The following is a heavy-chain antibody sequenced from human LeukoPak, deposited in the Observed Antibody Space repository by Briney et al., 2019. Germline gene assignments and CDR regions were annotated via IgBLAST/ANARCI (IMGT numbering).Heavy chain of an antibody. CDR3: AALKVPAPMGV. Sequence: GGSLRLSCAASGFTFSSYEMNWVRQAPGKGLEWVSYISSSGSTIYYADSVKGRFTISGDNAKNSLYLQMNSLRAEDTAVYYCAALKVPAPMGVWGKGTTVTVSS. V-gene: IGHV3-48*03. J-gene: IGHJ6*03. D-gene: IGHD2-2*01. CDR1: GFTFSSYE. CDR2: ISSSGSTI.